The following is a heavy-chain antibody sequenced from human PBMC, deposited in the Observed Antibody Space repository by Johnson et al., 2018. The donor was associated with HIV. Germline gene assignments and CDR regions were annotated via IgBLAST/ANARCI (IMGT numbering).Heavy chain of an antibody. CDR1: GFSFSSYA. CDR2: ISFDGGDK. J-gene: IGHJ3*02. V-gene: IGHV3-30*18. Sequence: QVQLVESGGGVVQPGRSLRLSCAASGFSFSSYAMHWVRQSPGKGLEWVAVISFDGGDKYYADSVKGRFTISRDNSKSTFFLQMNSLTPEDTGGYYCAKERRAPRAFDIWGQGTMVTVSS. CDR3: AKERRAPRAFDI.